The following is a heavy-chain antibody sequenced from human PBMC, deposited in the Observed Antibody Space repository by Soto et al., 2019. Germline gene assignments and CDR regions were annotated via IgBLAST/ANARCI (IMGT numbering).Heavy chain of an antibody. V-gene: IGHV3-48*01. CDR2: ITSDTKTI. CDR3: AREWDGDGYNSGWFDP. CDR1: GFTFSVYS. D-gene: IGHD5-12*01. J-gene: IGHJ5*02. Sequence: GGSLRLSCVASGFTFSVYSMNWVRQAPGKGLEWFSYITSDTKTIKYADSVKGRFTISRDNAKNSVYLQMNSLRAEDTAVYYCAREWDGDGYNSGWFDPWGQGTLVTVSS.